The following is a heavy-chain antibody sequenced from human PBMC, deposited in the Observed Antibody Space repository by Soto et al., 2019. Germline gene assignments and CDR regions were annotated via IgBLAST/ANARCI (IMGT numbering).Heavy chain of an antibody. CDR2: ISSSSSYI. D-gene: IGHD3-10*02. J-gene: IGHJ3*02. CDR3: ARAATMFDAFDI. Sequence: GGSLRLSCAASGFTFSSYSMNWVRQAPGKGLEWVSSISSSSSYIYYADSVKGRFTISGDNAKNSLYLQMNSLRAEDTAVYYCARAATMFDAFDIWGQGTMVTVSS. CDR1: GFTFSSYS. V-gene: IGHV3-21*01.